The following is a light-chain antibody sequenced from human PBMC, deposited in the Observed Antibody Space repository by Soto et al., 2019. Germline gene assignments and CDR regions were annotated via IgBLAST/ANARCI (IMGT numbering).Light chain of an antibody. V-gene: IGLV3-1*01. Sequence: SYELTQPPSVSVSPGQTASITCSGAKLGDKYACWYQQKPGQSPVLVIYQDSKRPSGIPERFSGSNSGNTATLTISGTQAMDEADYYCQAWDSSTPHVVFGGGTKLTVL. CDR3: QAWDSSTPHVV. CDR1: KLGDKY. CDR2: QDS. J-gene: IGLJ2*01.